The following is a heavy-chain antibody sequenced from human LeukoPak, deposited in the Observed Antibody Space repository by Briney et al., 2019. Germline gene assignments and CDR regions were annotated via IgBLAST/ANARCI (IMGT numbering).Heavy chain of an antibody. CDR3: AKALSVVVVAATAYFDY. J-gene: IGHJ4*02. CDR2: ISGSGGST. D-gene: IGHD2-15*01. CDR1: GFTFSSYA. V-gene: IGHV3-23*01. Sequence: PGGSLRLSCAASGFTFSSYAMSWVRQAPGKGLEWVSAISGSGGSTYYADSVKGRFTISRDNSKNTLYLQMNSLRAEDTAVYYCAKALSVVVVAATAYFDYWGQGTLVTVSS.